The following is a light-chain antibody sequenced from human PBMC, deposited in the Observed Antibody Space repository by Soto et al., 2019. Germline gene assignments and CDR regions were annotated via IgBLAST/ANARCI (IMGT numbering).Light chain of an antibody. J-gene: IGKJ3*01. Sequence: EVVLTQSPATLSLSPGERATLSCRASQSVTSYLAWYQQKPGQAPRLLIYDAFNRATGIPARFSGSGSGTDFTLTISSLEPEDFAVYYCQQSSNWPLTFGPGTKVDIK. CDR2: DAF. CDR1: QSVTSY. CDR3: QQSSNWPLT. V-gene: IGKV3-11*01.